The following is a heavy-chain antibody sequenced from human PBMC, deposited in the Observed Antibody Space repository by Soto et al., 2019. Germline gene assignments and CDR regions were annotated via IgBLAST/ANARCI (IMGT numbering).Heavy chain of an antibody. CDR1: GGTFSSYA. J-gene: IGHJ4*02. V-gene: IGHV1-69*13. D-gene: IGHD1-1*01. CDR2: IIPIFGTA. CDR3: ARDRGERAPRTIFDY. Sequence: SGQVSCKASGGTFSSYAISWVRQAPGQGLEWMGGIIPIFGTANYAQKFQGRVTITADESTSTAYMELSSLRSEDTAVYYCARDRGERAPRTIFDYRGPGTLVT.